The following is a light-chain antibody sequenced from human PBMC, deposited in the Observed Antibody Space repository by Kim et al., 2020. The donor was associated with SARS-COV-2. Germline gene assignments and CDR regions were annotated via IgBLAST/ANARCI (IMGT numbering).Light chain of an antibody. CDR1: QSVGTS. CDR3: HQRSDWPLT. Sequence: EIVLTQSPATLSLSPGERASLSCRASQSVGTSLVWYQQKVGQAPRLIIYDASKRATDIPAKFSGSGSGTDFTLTISNLESEDFAVYYCHQRSDWPLTFGGGTKLEIK. CDR2: DAS. V-gene: IGKV3-11*01. J-gene: IGKJ4*01.